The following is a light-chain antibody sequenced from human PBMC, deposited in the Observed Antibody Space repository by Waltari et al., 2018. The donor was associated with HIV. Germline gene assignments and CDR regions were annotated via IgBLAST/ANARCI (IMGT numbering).Light chain of an antibody. CDR3: QQYYSAPYT. CDR1: QSVLYSSPHKHY. J-gene: IGKJ2*01. V-gene: IGKV4-1*01. Sequence: DTVITQSPASLALSLVPRATISSKSRQSVLYSSPHKHYLAWYQQKPGLPPKLLIYWASTRESGVPDRFSGSGSGTDSTLTINSLQAEDVAVYSCQQYYSAPYTFGQGTKLEIK. CDR2: WAS.